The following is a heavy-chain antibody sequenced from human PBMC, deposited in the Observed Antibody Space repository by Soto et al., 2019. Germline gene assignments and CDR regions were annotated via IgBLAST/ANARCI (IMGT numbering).Heavy chain of an antibody. D-gene: IGHD6-19*01. CDR3: ARGGEKQWLAIDF. V-gene: IGHV3-74*01. CDR2: IKRDGSST. CDR1: GFTFSVNW. J-gene: IGHJ4*02. Sequence: EVQLVESGGGLVQPGGSLRLSCAASGFTFSVNWMHWVRQAPGKGLVWVSHIKRDGSSTNYADSVKGRFTISRDNAKNTVYLQMNSLGAEDTAVYYCARGGEKQWLAIDFWGQGTLVTVSS.